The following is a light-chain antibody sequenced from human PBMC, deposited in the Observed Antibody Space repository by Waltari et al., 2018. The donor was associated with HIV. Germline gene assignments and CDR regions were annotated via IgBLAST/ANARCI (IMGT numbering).Light chain of an antibody. Sequence: AIRMTQSPSSLSASTGDRVTITCRASQGISSYLAWYQQKPGKAPRLLIYGASTLQTGVPSRFSGNESGTDFTLTISCLQFEDFATYYCQHYYDYPYTFGQGTKLEIK. V-gene: IGKV1-8*01. CDR2: GAS. CDR3: QHYYDYPYT. J-gene: IGKJ2*01. CDR1: QGISSY.